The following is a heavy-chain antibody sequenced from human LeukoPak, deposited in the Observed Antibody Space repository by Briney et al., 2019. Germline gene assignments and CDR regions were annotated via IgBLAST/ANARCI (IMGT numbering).Heavy chain of an antibody. CDR3: AKNTRTGLFPDAFDI. V-gene: IGHV3-48*01. J-gene: IGHJ3*02. CDR1: GFTFRDYS. CDR2: TSTSSSTI. D-gene: IGHD2/OR15-2a*01. Sequence: GGSLRLSCAAFGFTFRDYSMNWVRQAPGKGLEWVSYTSTSSSTIYYADSVKGRFTISRDNSKNTLYLQMNSLRAEDTAVYYCAKNTRTGLFPDAFDIWGQGTMVTVSS.